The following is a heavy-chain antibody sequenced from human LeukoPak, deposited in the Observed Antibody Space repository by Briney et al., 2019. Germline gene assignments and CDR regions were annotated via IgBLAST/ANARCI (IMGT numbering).Heavy chain of an antibody. Sequence: GESLKISCKGSGYSLTSYWIGWVRQMPGKGLEWMGIIYPGDSDTRYSPSFQGQVTISADKSISTAYLQWSSLKASDTAMYYCARIKDIVVVPAAGGDAFDIWGQGTTVTVSS. CDR1: GYSLTSYW. CDR3: ARIKDIVVVPAAGGDAFDI. J-gene: IGHJ3*02. D-gene: IGHD2-2*01. V-gene: IGHV5-51*01. CDR2: IYPGDSDT.